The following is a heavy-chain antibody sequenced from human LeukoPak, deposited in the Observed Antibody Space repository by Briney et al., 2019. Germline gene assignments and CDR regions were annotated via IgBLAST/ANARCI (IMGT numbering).Heavy chain of an antibody. J-gene: IGHJ3*02. CDR2: IKSDGSST. Sequence: GGSLRLSCAASGFTFNNYWMHWVRQPPGKGLVWVSRIKSDGSSTSYADSVKGRFTISRDNAKNTPYLQMNSLRAEDTAVYYCARDWNYHDSSGYYYVDAFDIWGQGTMVTVSS. CDR3: ARDWNYHDSSGYYYVDAFDI. V-gene: IGHV3-74*01. D-gene: IGHD3-22*01. CDR1: GFTFNNYW.